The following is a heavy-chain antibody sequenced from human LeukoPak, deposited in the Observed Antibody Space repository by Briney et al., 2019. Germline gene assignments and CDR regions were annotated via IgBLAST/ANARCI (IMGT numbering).Heavy chain of an antibody. CDR1: GFTFSSFA. CDR3: ARKMRAIYDNSGYSDY. V-gene: IGHV3-23*01. Sequence: PGGSLRLSCAASGFTFSSFAMSWVRQAPGKGLEWVSAIGAGGVTTYYADSVKGRITLSREHSKNALYLLMNSLRAEDTAVYYCARKMRAIYDNSGYSDYWGQGTLVTVSS. D-gene: IGHD3-22*01. J-gene: IGHJ4*02. CDR2: IGAGGVTT.